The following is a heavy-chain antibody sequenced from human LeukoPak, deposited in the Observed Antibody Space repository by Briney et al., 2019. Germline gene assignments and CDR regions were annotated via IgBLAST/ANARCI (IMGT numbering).Heavy chain of an antibody. V-gene: IGHV4-59*08. CDR3: ARQGGYIAPVAL. J-gene: IGHJ4*02. D-gene: IGHD5-12*01. CDR1: GGSISSYY. CDR2: ISYSGNT. Sequence: SETLSLTCTVSGGSISSYYWSWIRQPPGKGLEWVGYISYSGNTNYNPSLKSRVTISANTTKNQVSLKLTSVSAADTAVYYCARQGGYIAPVALWGQGTLVTVSA.